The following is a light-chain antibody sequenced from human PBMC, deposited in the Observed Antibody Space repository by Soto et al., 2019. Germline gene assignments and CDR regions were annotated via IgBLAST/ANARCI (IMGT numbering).Light chain of an antibody. Sequence: DIVMTQSPDSLAVSLGERATINCKSSQSVLYSSNNKKYLAWYQQKPGQPPKLLIYWSSTRESGVPDRFSGSGSGTDFTLTIRSLQAEDVAVYYCQHYYSTPYTFGQGTKLEIK. CDR3: QHYYSTPYT. CDR1: QSVLYSSNNKKY. J-gene: IGKJ2*01. CDR2: WSS. V-gene: IGKV4-1*01.